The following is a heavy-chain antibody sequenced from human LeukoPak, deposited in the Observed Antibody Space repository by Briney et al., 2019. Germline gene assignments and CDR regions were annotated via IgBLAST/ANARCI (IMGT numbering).Heavy chain of an antibody. J-gene: IGHJ4*02. CDR3: ASIPGYSSSFDA. V-gene: IGHV3-21*01. D-gene: IGHD6-13*01. CDR1: GFPFRSYS. Sequence: GGSLRLSCTAPGFPFRSYSMNWVRQAPGKGLGWVSSISTSSSYIYYADSVKGRFTISRDNAKNSLYLQMNSLRAEDTAVYYCASIPGYSSSFDAWGQGTLVTVSS. CDR2: ISTSSSYI.